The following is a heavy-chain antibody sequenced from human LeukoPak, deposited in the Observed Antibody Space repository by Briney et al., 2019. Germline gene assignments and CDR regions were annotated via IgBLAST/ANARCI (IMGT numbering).Heavy chain of an antibody. CDR2: ISYSGST. CDR1: GGSISSGGYY. V-gene: IGHV4-31*03. J-gene: IGHJ5*02. Sequence: SETLSLTCSVSGGSISSGGYYWTWIRQHPGKGLEWIGYISYSGSTYYNPSLQSRVTISVDTSKNQFSLKLSSVTAADTAVYYCASRRDEAWFDPWGQGTLVTVSS. D-gene: IGHD5-24*01. CDR3: ASRRDEAWFDP.